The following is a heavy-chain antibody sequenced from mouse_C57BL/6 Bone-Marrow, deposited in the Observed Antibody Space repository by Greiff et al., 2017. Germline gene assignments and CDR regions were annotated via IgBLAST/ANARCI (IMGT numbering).Heavy chain of an antibody. CDR1: GFNIKDDY. J-gene: IGHJ4*01. Sequence: VQLQQSGAELVRPGASVKLSCTASGFNIKDDYMHWVKQRPEQGLEWIGWIDPENGDTEYASKFQGKAPITADTSSNTAYLQLSSLTSEDTAVYYCTMNAMDYWGQGTSGTVSS. CDR2: IDPENGDT. CDR3: TMNAMDY. V-gene: IGHV14-4*01.